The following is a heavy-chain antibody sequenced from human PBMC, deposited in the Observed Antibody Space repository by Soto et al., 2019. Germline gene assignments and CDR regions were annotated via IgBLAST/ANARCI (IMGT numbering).Heavy chain of an antibody. CDR2: IKQDGTEK. V-gene: IGHV3-7*01. CDR3: ASVGI. J-gene: IGHJ4*02. CDR1: GFTFSNYW. D-gene: IGHD6-13*01. Sequence: EVQLVESGGGLVQPGGSLRLSCAASGFTFSNYWMSWVRQAPGKGLEWVANIKQDGTEKNYVDSVRGRFTIYRDNAKNSLDLQMNSLTAEDTAVYSCASVGIWGQGTMVSVSS.